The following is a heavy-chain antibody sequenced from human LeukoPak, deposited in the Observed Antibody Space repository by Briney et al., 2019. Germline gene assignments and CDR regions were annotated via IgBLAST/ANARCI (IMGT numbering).Heavy chain of an antibody. CDR1: GGTFSSYA. J-gene: IGHJ5*02. CDR2: IIPIFGTA. CDR3: AWTDWFDP. V-gene: IGHV1-69*05. D-gene: IGHD3/OR15-3a*01. Sequence: SVKVSCKASGGTFSSYAISWVRQAPGQGLGWMGRIIPIFGTANYAQKFQGRVTITTDESTSTAYMELSSLRSEDTAVYYCAWTDWFDPWGQGTLVTVSS.